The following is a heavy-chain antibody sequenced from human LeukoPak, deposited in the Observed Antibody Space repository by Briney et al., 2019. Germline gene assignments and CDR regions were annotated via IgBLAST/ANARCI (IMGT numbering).Heavy chain of an antibody. CDR3: GSPRTFSGRNVLDM. V-gene: IGHV3-74*01. CDR1: GFTFSTYW. J-gene: IGHJ3*02. Sequence: QTGGSLRLSCAAAGFTFSTYWMHWVRQVPGKGLVWVSRINSDGRITGYAGSVKGRFTISRDNAKNTLYLQMNSLRVEDTAVYYCGSPRTFSGRNVLDMWGQGTMVTVSS. CDR2: INSDGRIT. D-gene: IGHD3-10*02.